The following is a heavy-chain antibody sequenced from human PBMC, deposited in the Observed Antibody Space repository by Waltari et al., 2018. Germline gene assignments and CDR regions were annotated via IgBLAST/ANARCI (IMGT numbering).Heavy chain of an antibody. Sequence: QVHLVQSGAEVKEPGSSVKVSCKASGGTFSSYAVSWVRQAPGQGLEWMGGVIPMFGTGHYAQKFQGRVTMTEDTSTDTAYMELSSLRSEDTAVYYCATSGGRSAAAGIFDYWGQGTLVTVSS. J-gene: IGHJ4*02. V-gene: IGHV1-69*06. CDR3: ATSGGRSAAAGIFDY. D-gene: IGHD6-13*01. CDR1: GGTFSSYA. CDR2: VIPMFGTG.